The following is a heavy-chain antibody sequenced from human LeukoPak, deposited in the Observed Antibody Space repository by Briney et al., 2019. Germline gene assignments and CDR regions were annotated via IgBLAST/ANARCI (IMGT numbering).Heavy chain of an antibody. CDR3: ARVGTSSSGWQFDY. J-gene: IGHJ4*02. CDR2: ISSSTSYI. CDR1: GFTFSSYS. D-gene: IGHD6-19*01. V-gene: IGHV3-21*01. Sequence: GGSLRLSCAVSGFTFSSYSMNWVRQAPGKGLEWVSSISSSTSYIYYADSVKGRFTISRDNAKNSLYLQMNSLRAEDTAVYYCARVGTSSSGWQFDYWGQGTLVTVSS.